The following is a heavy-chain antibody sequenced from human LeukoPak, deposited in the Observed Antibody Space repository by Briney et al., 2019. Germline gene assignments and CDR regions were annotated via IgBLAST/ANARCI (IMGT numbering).Heavy chain of an antibody. CDR1: GYSISSNYY. CDR2: IYHSGST. J-gene: IGHJ4*02. Sequence: SETLSLTCTVSGYSISSNYYGGWIRQPPGKGLEGIGSIYHSGSTYYNPSLKSRVTISADTTKDQFSLKLSSVIAADTVVYFCARDAYYDFWTGYSRGADYWGQGTLVTVSS. CDR3: ARDAYYDFWTGYSRGADY. V-gene: IGHV4-38-2*02. D-gene: IGHD3-3*01.